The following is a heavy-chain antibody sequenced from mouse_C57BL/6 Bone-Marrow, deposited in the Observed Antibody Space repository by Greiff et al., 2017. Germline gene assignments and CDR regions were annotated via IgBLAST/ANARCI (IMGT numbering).Heavy chain of an antibody. V-gene: IGHV1-81*01. Sequence: QVQLQQSGAELARPGASVKLSCKASGYTFTSYGISWVKQRTGQGLEWIGEIYPRSGNTYYNEKFKGKATLTADKSSSTAYMELRSLTSEDSAVYFCARDEWLLPLYAMDYWGQGTSVTVSS. CDR1: GYTFTSYG. CDR3: ARDEWLLPLYAMDY. D-gene: IGHD2-3*01. CDR2: IYPRSGNT. J-gene: IGHJ4*01.